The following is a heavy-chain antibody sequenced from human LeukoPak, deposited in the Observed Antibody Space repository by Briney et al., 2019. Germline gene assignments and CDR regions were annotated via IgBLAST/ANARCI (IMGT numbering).Heavy chain of an antibody. V-gene: IGHV1-46*01. Sequence: ASAKVSCKASGYTFTSYYMHWVRHPPGQRLGWMGIINPSGGSRSYAQKFKGRFTMTRDTSTSTVYMELGSLRSEDTAVYYCARVPVMGYFDYWGQGTLVTVSS. CDR3: ARVPVMGYFDY. D-gene: IGHD3-16*01. J-gene: IGHJ4*02. CDR1: GYTFTSYY. CDR2: INPSGGSR.